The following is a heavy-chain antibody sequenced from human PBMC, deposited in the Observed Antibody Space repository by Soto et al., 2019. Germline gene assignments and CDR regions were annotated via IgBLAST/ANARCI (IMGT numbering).Heavy chain of an antibody. CDR2: IYPINSDT. CDR3: ARRFDYVWGNYRYTLFDK. V-gene: IGHV5-51*01. Sequence: GESLKISCKASGYSFISYWIGWVRQTPGKGLEWMGIIYPINSDTKYSPSFQGQVTISADKSTNTAYLQWSSLEASDTAIYYCARRFDYVWGNYRYTLFDKWGQGTLVTVSS. D-gene: IGHD3-16*02. CDR1: GYSFISYW. J-gene: IGHJ4*02.